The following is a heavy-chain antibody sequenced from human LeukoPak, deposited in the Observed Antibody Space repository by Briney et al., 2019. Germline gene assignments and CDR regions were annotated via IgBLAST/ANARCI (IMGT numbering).Heavy chain of an antibody. V-gene: IGHV3-30*18. D-gene: IGHD2-8*01. CDR1: GFTFSSYG. CDR2: ILYDGSYK. Sequence: PGRSLRLSCVASGFTFSSYGMHWVRQAPGKGLEWVAVILYDGSYKYYADPVKGRFIISRDNSKNTLYLQMNSLRTEDTAVYYCANQGITYGASDIWGQGSLVTVSA. CDR3: ANQGITYGASDI. J-gene: IGHJ3*02.